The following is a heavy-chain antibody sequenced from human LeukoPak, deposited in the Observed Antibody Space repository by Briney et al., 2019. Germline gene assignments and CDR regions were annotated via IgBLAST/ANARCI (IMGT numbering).Heavy chain of an antibody. CDR3: ASRVLLWFGELFPPYYFDY. V-gene: IGHV4-39*01. CDR1: GGSISSSSYY. Sequence: SETLSLTCTVSGGSISSSSYYWGWIRQPPGKGLEWIVSIYYSGSTYYNPSLKSRVTISVDTSKNQFSLKLSSVTAADTAVYYCASRVLLWFGELFPPYYFDYWGQGALVTVSS. D-gene: IGHD3-10*01. CDR2: IYYSGST. J-gene: IGHJ4*02.